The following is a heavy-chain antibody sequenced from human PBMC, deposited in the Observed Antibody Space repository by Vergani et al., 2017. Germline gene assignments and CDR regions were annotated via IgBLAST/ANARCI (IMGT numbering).Heavy chain of an antibody. J-gene: IGHJ3*02. Sequence: QVQLQESGPGLVKPSETLSLPCTVSGGSISSYYWSWIRQPPGKGLEWIGYIYYSGGTNYNPSLKSRVTISVDTSKNQFSLKLSSVTAADTAVYYCATKNESYQLLAGDYAFDIWGQGTMVTVSS. CDR3: ATKNESYQLLAGDYAFDI. CDR1: GGSISSYY. D-gene: IGHD2-2*01. V-gene: IGHV4-59*01. CDR2: IYYSGGT.